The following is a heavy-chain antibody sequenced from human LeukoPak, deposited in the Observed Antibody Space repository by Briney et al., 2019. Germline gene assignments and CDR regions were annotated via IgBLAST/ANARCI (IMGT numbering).Heavy chain of an antibody. D-gene: IGHD3-22*01. Sequence: GESLKISCKASRYRFTTDYIGWMRQMPGKGLEWMGIIYPDDSETNYSPSFQGQVSMSVDKSITTAYLQWSSLKASDTAIYYCARQAYGSHFDAFDIWGQGTMVTVSS. V-gene: IGHV5-51*01. CDR2: IYPDDSET. CDR1: RYRFTTDY. CDR3: ARQAYGSHFDAFDI. J-gene: IGHJ3*02.